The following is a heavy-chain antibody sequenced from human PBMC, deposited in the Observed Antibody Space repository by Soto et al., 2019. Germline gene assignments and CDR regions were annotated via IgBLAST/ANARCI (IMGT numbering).Heavy chain of an antibody. J-gene: IGHJ5*02. V-gene: IGHV4-4*02. CDR3: ASRQGGIQLWLRLWFDP. CDR2: IYHSGST. Sequence: PSETLSLTCAVSGGSISSSNWWSWVRQPPGKGLEWIGEIYHSGSTNYNPSLKSRVTISVDKSKNQFSLKLSSVTAADTAVYYCASRQGGIQLWLRLWFDPWGQGTLVTVSS. CDR1: GGSISSSNW. D-gene: IGHD5-18*01.